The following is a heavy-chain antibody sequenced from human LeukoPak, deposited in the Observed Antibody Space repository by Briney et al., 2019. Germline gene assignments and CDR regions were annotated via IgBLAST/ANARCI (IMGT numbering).Heavy chain of an antibody. CDR3: AKESDSGYHSEGPRN. Sequence: GGSLRLSCAPSGFVLSDYGMHWVRQAPGKGPEWVAFVRHDGSNEYYVGSVKGRFTISRDKSKNTLYLQMNSLRVEDTAVYSCAKESDSGYHSEGPRNWGQGTLVTVSS. CDR1: GFVLSDYG. CDR2: VRHDGSNE. D-gene: IGHD5-12*01. J-gene: IGHJ4*02. V-gene: IGHV3-30*02.